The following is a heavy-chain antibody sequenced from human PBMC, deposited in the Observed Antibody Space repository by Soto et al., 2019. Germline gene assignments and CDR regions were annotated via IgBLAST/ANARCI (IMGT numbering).Heavy chain of an antibody. J-gene: IGHJ6*02. CDR3: AKDPAPKYYYYYYGMDV. CDR1: GFTFSSYA. CDR2: ISGSGGST. V-gene: IGHV3-23*01. D-gene: IGHD2-2*01. Sequence: EVQLLESGGGLVQPGGSLRLSCAASGFTFSSYAMSWVRQAPGKGLEWVSAISGSGGSTYYADSVKGRFTISRDNSKNTLYLQMNSLIAEDTAVYYCAKDPAPKYYYYYYGMDVWGQGTTVTVSS.